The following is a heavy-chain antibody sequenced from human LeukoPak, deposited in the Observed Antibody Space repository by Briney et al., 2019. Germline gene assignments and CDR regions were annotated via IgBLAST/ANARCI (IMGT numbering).Heavy chain of an antibody. CDR1: GFTFSSYW. CDR3: ARDTPYDKYYDILTGYYKGPS. V-gene: IGHV3-7*01. Sequence: GGSLRLSCAASGFTFSSYWMSWVRQAPGKGLEWVANIKQDGSEKYYVDSVKGRFTISRDNAKNSLYLQMNSLRAEDTAVYYCARDTPYDKYYDILTGYYKGPSWGQGTLVTVSS. D-gene: IGHD3-9*01. J-gene: IGHJ5*02. CDR2: IKQDGSEK.